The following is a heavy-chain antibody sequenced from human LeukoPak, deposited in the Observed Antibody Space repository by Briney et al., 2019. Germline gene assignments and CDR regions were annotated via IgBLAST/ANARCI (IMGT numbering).Heavy chain of an antibody. CDR1: GFTFSNYW. Sequence: GGSLRLSCAASGFTFSNYWMSWVRQAPGKGLEWVAHINQNGSEEHYMDSVKARFIISRDNAKNSLSLQMDSLRAEDTAVYYCVRDGGVSGYDLLDYWGQGTLVTVSS. J-gene: IGHJ4*02. CDR2: INQNGSEE. V-gene: IGHV3-7*01. CDR3: VRDGGVSGYDLLDY. D-gene: IGHD5-12*01.